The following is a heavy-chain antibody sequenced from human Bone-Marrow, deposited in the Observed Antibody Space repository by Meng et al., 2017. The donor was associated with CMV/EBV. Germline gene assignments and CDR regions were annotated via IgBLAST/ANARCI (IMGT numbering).Heavy chain of an antibody. CDR1: GFTFSSYS. J-gene: IGHJ4*02. CDR3: AKLYGGLGVLDY. CDR2: IRYDGSNK. Sequence: GESLKISCAASGFTFSSYSMNWVRQAPGKGLEWVAFIRYDGSNKYYADSVKGRFTISRDNAKNSLYLQMNSLRAEDTAVYYCAKLYGGLGVLDYWGQGTLVTVSS. D-gene: IGHD4-23*01. V-gene: IGHV3-30*02.